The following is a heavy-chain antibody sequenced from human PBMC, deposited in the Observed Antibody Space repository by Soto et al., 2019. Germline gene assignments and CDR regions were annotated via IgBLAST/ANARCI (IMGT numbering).Heavy chain of an antibody. CDR1: GFTVSSNY. V-gene: IGHV3-53*01. Sequence: GGSLRLSCAASGFTVSSNYMSWVRQAPGKGLEWVSVIYSGGSTYYADSVKGRFTISRDNSKNTLYLQMNSLRAEDTAVYYCARGGYYYDSSGYSPFHYWGQGTLVTVS. J-gene: IGHJ4*02. D-gene: IGHD3-22*01. CDR2: IYSGGST. CDR3: ARGGYYYDSSGYSPFHY.